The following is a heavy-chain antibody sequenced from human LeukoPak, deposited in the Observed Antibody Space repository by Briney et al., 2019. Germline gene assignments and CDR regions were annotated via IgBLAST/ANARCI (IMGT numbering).Heavy chain of an antibody. CDR2: IYSSGTT. CDR1: GGSISGYY. Sequence: PSETLSLTCTVSGGSISGYYWTWIRQPPGKGLEWIGYIYSSGTTVYNSTLKGRVTISVDTSKNQFSLELNSLTAADTAVYYCARVLTVTTSRKWFDPWGQGTLVTVSS. CDR3: ARVLTVTTSRKWFDP. J-gene: IGHJ5*02. V-gene: IGHV4-59*01. D-gene: IGHD4-17*01.